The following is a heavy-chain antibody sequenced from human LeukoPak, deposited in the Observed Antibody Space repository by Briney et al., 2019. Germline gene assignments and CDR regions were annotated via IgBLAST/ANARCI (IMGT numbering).Heavy chain of an antibody. CDR3: ARYCSSSRCLYYYHMDV. CDR2: ISSGSSYI. D-gene: IGHD2-2*01. V-gene: IGHV3-21*01. Sequence: GSLRLSCAASGFTFSTYSMNWVRQAPGKGLEWVSSISSGSSYIYYADSVKGRFTISRDDAKNSLYLQMNSLRAEDTAVYYCARYCSSSRCLYYYHMDVWGKGTTVTVSS. CDR1: GFTFSTYS. J-gene: IGHJ6*03.